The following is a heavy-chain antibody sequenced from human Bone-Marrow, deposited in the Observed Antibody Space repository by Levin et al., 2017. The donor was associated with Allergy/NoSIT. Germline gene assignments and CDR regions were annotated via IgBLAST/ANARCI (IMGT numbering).Heavy chain of an antibody. CDR3: ARGHTNTIDS. V-gene: IGHV4-59*01. Sequence: PSETLSLTCTVSGGSISGYYWNWIRQPPGKGLEWIAHIYYTGRSNSNPSLKGRVALSVDASNNQVSLRLSSATTADTAVYYCARGHTNTIDSWGQGILVAVSP. J-gene: IGHJ4*02. D-gene: IGHD5-24*01. CDR1: GGSISGYY. CDR2: IYYTGRS.